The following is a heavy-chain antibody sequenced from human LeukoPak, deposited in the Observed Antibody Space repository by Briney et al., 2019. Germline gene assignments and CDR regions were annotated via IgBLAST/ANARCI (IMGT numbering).Heavy chain of an antibody. D-gene: IGHD3-3*01. CDR3: ARDDLNYDFWSGTNHYYYYYMDV. CDR2: IIPIFGTA. J-gene: IGHJ6*03. Sequence: ASVKVSCKASGGTFSSYAISWVRQAPGQGLEWMGGIIPIFGTATYAQKFQGRVTITTDESTSTAYMELSSLRSEDTAVYYCARDDLNYDFWSGTNHYYYYYMDVWGKGTTVTVSS. CDR1: GGTFSSYA. V-gene: IGHV1-69*05.